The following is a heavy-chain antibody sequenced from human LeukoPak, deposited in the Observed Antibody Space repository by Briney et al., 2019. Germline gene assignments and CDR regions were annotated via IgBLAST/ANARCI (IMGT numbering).Heavy chain of an antibody. Sequence: KPSETLSLTCTVSGGSISSGGYYWSWIRQHPGKGLEWIGYIYYSGSTYYNPSLKSRVTISVDTSKNQFSLKLSSVTAADTAVYYCARTEPVVRQHWFDPWGQGTLVTVSS. J-gene: IGHJ5*02. CDR3: ARTEPVVRQHWFDP. V-gene: IGHV4-31*03. CDR2: IYYSGST. CDR1: GGSISSGGYY. D-gene: IGHD6-6*01.